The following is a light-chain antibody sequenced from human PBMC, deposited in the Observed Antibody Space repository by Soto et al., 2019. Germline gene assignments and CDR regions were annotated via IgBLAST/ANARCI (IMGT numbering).Light chain of an antibody. CDR1: QSISSY. J-gene: IGKJ5*01. CDR2: AAS. V-gene: IGKV1-39*01. Sequence: DIQVTQSPSSLSASVGDRVTITCRASQSISSYLNWCQHKPGKAPKLLIYAASSLQSGVPSRFSGSGTGTDFTLTINSLQPEDSATYYCLQTYDTPITFGQGTRLEIK. CDR3: LQTYDTPIT.